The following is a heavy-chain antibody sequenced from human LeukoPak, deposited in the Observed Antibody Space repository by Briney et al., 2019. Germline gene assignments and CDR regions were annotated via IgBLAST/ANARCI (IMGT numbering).Heavy chain of an antibody. CDR2: INHSGST. D-gene: IGHD3-10*01. V-gene: IGHV4-34*01. CDR1: GGSFSGYY. CDR3: ARVATMVRGGNYYYYMDV. Sequence: SETLFLTCAVYGGSFSGYYWSWIRQPPGKGLEWIGEINHSGSTNYNPSLKSRVTISVDTSKNQFSLKLSSVTAADTAVYYCARVATMVRGGNYYYYMDVWGKGTTVTISS. J-gene: IGHJ6*03.